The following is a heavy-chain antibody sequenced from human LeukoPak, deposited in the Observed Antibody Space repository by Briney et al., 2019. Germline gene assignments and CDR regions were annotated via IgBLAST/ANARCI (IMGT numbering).Heavy chain of an antibody. J-gene: IGHJ4*02. V-gene: IGHV3-74*01. CDR2: ISTDGAIT. CDR1: GFTFTSVW. D-gene: IGHD4-17*01. Sequence: PGGSLRPSCAASGFTFTSVWMHWFRQAPGRGLVWISRISTDGAITGYADSVKGRFTISRDNAKNTLYLQMNSLRAEDTAVYYCARDRTTVTLFDYWGQGALVTVSS. CDR3: ARDRTTVTLFDY.